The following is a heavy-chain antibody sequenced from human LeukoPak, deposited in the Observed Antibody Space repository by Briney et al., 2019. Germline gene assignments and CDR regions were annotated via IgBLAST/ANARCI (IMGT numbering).Heavy chain of an antibody. V-gene: IGHV3-9*01. J-gene: IGHJ4*02. CDR1: GFTFDDYA. D-gene: IGHD6-19*01. CDR2: ISWNSGSI. Sequence: GRSLRLSCAASGFTFDDYAMHWVRQAPGKGLEWVSGISWNSGSIGYADSVKGRFTISRDNSKNTLYLQMSSLRAEDTAVYYCARDPTYSSALYYFDYWGQGTLVTVSS. CDR3: ARDPTYSSALYYFDY.